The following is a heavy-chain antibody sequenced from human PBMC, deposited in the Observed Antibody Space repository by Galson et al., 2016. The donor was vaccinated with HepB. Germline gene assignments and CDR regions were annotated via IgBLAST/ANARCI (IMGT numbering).Heavy chain of an antibody. V-gene: IGHV4-39*02. CDR2: VKYDGNT. D-gene: IGHD6-13*01. CDR1: GGTITTSAYS. CDR3: ARRTWTGAAGTLFFDF. Sequence: SETLSLTCGASGGTITTSAYSWGWIRQLPGKGLEWIGSVKYDGNTKYNPSLKSRASISVDTSQNDFSLKMRSVTAADTALYFCARRTWTGAAGTLFFDFWGQGALVTVSS. J-gene: IGHJ4*02.